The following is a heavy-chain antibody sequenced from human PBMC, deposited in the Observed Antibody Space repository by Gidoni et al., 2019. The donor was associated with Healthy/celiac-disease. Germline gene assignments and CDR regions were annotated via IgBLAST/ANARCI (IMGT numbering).Heavy chain of an antibody. D-gene: IGHD3-22*01. CDR3: AILDSRGYHDAFDI. V-gene: IGHV1-69*01. CDR2: SIPIYGTA. J-gene: IGHJ3*02. Sequence: QVQLVPSGAEVTKPGSSVQVSCKAPGGSFLRYAITWVRQAPGPGIEWMVGSIPIYGTANYAQKWQGRVTMTADEYTSTADMERSSLRAEDRAVYYWAILDSRGYHDAFDIWGQGKMVTVSS. CDR1: GGSFLRYA.